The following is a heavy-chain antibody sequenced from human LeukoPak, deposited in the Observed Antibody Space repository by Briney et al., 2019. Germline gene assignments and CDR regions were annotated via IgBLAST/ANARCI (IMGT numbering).Heavy chain of an antibody. CDR2: VYYSGST. J-gene: IGHJ3*02. CDR3: ATHSSGYDSGNDAFDI. Sequence: SQTLSLTCTVSGGSISSGDYYWSWIRQPPGKGLEWIGYVYYSGSTYYNPSLKSRVTISVDTSKNRFSLKLSSVTAADTAVYYCATHSSGYDSGNDAFDIWGQGTMVTVSS. CDR1: GGSISSGDYY. D-gene: IGHD3-22*01. V-gene: IGHV4-30-4*08.